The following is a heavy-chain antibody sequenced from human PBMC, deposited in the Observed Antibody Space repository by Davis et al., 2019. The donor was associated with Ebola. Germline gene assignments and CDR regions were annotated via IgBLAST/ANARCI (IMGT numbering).Heavy chain of an antibody. CDR1: GFIFSSYG. V-gene: IGHV3-13*01. D-gene: IGHD2-2*01. Sequence: PGGSLRLSCEASGFIFSSYGMHWVRQATGKGLEWVSAIGTAGDTYYPGSVKDRFTISRENAKNSLYLQMNSLRAGDTAVYYCAREEVPADLLLYYYYGMDVWGQGTTVTVSS. CDR2: IGTAGDT. J-gene: IGHJ6*02. CDR3: AREEVPADLLLYYYYGMDV.